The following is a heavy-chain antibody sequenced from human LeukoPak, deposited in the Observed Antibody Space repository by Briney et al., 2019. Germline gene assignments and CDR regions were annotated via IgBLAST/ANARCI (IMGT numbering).Heavy chain of an antibody. CDR2: ISSSGSTI. CDR3: AGEYSSSSDHYYYYGMDV. CDR1: GFTFSSYE. V-gene: IGHV3-48*03. D-gene: IGHD6-6*01. J-gene: IGHJ6*02. Sequence: GGSLRLSCAASGFTFSSYEMNWFRQAPGKGLEWVSYISSSGSTIYYADSVKGRFTISRDNAKNSLYLQMNSLRAEDTAVYYCAGEYSSSSDHYYYYGMDVWGQGTTVTVSS.